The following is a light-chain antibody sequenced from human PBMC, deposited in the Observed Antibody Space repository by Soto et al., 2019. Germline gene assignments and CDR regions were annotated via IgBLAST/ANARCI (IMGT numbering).Light chain of an antibody. CDR3: QQGATAPRT. CDR2: GAS. J-gene: IGKJ1*01. Sequence: VMTEYAAGLSESPGERATLSCRASESGRTNLAWFQQKPGQTPRLLIYGASTRATGIPARFGGSGSGTEFTLTICSLQSEDCALYYCQQGATAPRTFCQGT. V-gene: IGKV3-15*01. CDR1: ESGRTN.